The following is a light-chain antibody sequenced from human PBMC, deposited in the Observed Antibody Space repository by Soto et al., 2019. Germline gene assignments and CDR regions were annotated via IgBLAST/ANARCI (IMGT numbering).Light chain of an antibody. Sequence: EIVMTQSPATLSVSPGERATLSCRASQSVSSNLAWYQQKPGQAPRLLIYGASTRATGIPARFSGSGSGTEFTLTISSLEPEDFAVYYCQQRSNWPGTFGQGTKV. CDR3: QQRSNWPGT. CDR2: GAS. J-gene: IGKJ1*01. V-gene: IGKV3-15*01. CDR1: QSVSSN.